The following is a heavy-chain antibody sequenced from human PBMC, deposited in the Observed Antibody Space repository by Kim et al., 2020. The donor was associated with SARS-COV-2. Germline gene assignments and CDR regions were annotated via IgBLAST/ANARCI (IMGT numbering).Heavy chain of an antibody. Sequence: GGSLRLSCADSGFTFSTYWMHWVRQAPGKGLVWVSRINTDGSSTSYADSVKGRFTISRDNAKNTLYSQMNSLRAEDTAVYYCARIFATGTYFDCWGQGTLVTVSS. D-gene: IGHD1-1*01. CDR3: ARIFATGTYFDC. J-gene: IGHJ4*02. V-gene: IGHV3-74*01. CDR2: INTDGSST. CDR1: GFTFSTYW.